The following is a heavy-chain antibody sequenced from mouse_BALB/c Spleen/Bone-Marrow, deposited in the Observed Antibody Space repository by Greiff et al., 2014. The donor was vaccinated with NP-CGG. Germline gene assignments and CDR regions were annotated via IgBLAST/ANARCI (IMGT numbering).Heavy chain of an antibody. J-gene: IGHJ4*01. Sequence: VQLQQPGGDLVKPGGSLKLSRAASGFTFSSYGMSWGRQTPDKRLEWVATISSGGSNTYYPDSVKGRFTISRDNAKNTLYLQMSSLKSEDTAMYYCARHQRYYAMDYWGQGTSVTVSS. CDR2: ISSGGSNT. CDR1: GFTFSSYG. CDR3: ARHQRYYAMDY. V-gene: IGHV5-6*01.